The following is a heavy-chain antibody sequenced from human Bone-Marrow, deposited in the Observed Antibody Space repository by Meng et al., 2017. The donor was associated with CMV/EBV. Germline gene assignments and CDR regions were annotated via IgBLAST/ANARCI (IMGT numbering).Heavy chain of an antibody. Sequence: ASVKVSCKASGYTFTSYGISWVRQAPGQGLEWMGWISAYNGNTNYAQKLQGRVTMTTDTSTSTAYMELRSLRPDDTAVYYSARVEVYCSSTSCSDAFDIWGQGKMVTV. CDR3: ARVEVYCSSTSCSDAFDI. J-gene: IGHJ3*02. V-gene: IGHV1-18*01. CDR1: GYTFTSYG. CDR2: ISAYNGNT. D-gene: IGHD2-2*01.